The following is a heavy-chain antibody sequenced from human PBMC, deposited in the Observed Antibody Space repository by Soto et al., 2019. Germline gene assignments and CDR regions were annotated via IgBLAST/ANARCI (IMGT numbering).Heavy chain of an antibody. D-gene: IGHD6-13*01. CDR1: GFILSNYA. V-gene: IGHV3-23*01. J-gene: IGHJ4*01. Sequence: EVQLLESGGGLEQPGGSLRLSCAASGFILSNYATSWVRQAPGKGLEWVSVLSGSGRSTKYADSVRGRFSISRGNSNNTVYLQMTSLRADDTAVYYCAIQREAASGTHFDYWGQGTLVTVSS. CDR3: AIQREAASGTHFDY. CDR2: LSGSGRST.